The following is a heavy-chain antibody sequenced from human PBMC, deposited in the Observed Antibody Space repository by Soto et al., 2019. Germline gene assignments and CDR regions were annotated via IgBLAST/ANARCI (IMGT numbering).Heavy chain of an antibody. J-gene: IGHJ4*02. D-gene: IGHD3-10*01. CDR2: ISFDGSDK. Sequence: PGGSLRLSCAASVFNFRNYGMHWVRQAPGKGLEWVAGISFDGSDKFYADSVKGRFTISRDNSKNSLYLQMNSLRAEDTALYYSAKDMENYYGSGSFSWTFDYWGQGTLVTVSS. CDR1: VFNFRNYG. CDR3: AKDMENYYGSGSFSWTFDY. V-gene: IGHV3-30*18.